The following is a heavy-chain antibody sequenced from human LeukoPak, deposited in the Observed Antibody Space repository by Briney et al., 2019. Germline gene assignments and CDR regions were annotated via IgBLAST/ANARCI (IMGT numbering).Heavy chain of an antibody. V-gene: IGHV4-34*01. Sequence: TSETLSLTCAVYGGSFSGYYWSWIRQPPGEGLEWIGEINHSGSTNYNPSLKSRVTISVDTSKNQFSLKLSSVTAADTAVYYCARGVWCSGSYSNYYYYYGMDVWGQGTTVTVSS. CDR1: GGSFSGYY. CDR2: INHSGST. J-gene: IGHJ6*02. D-gene: IGHD1-26*01. CDR3: ARGVWCSGSYSNYYYYYGMDV.